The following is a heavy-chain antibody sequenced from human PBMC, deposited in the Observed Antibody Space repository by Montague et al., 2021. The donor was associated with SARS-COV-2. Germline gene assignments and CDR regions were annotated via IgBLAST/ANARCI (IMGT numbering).Heavy chain of an antibody. D-gene: IGHD3-22*01. V-gene: IGHV4-34*01. CDR3: ARGHLSVSMIVVVFTSASYYFDY. Sequence: SETLSLTCAVYGGSFGDDHWSWIRQPPGKGLEWIRDIKQSGSTNYNPSLKSRGTISVDTSKNQFSLKLTSVTAADTAVYFCARGHLSVSMIVVVFTSASYYFDYWGQGAQVTVSS. J-gene: IGHJ4*02. CDR2: IKQSGST. CDR1: GGSFGDDH.